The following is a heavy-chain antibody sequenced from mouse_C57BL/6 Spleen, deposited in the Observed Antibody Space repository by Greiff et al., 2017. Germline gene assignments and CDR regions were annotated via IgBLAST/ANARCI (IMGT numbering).Heavy chain of an antibody. D-gene: IGHD2-4*01. CDR2: ISSGGDYI. Sequence: EVQLVESGEGLVKPGGSLKLSCAASGFTFSSYAMSWVRQTPEKRLEWVAYISSGGDYIYYADTVKGRFTISRDNARNTLYLQMSSLKSEDTAMYYCTRDRGYDYDVGVFAYWGQGTLVTVSA. J-gene: IGHJ3*01. V-gene: IGHV5-9-1*02. CDR3: TRDRGYDYDVGVFAY. CDR1: GFTFSSYA.